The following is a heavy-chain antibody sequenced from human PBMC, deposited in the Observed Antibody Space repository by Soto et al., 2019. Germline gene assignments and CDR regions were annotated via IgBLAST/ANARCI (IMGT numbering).Heavy chain of an antibody. CDR3: ARAYYFGSGTSYPLYY. V-gene: IGHV3-30*03. CDR1: GFTFSNYG. CDR2: ISDDGVSK. J-gene: IGHJ1*01. D-gene: IGHD3-10*01. Sequence: PGGSLRLSCAASGFTFSNYGMHWVRQAPGKGLEWVAVISDDGVSKYYADSVQGRFTISRDNSESVVLLQMNSLRPDDTALYFCARAYYFGSGTSYPLYYWGQGTQVTVSS.